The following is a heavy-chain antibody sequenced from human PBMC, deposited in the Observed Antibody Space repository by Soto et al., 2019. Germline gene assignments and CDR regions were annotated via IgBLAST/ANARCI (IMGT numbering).Heavy chain of an antibody. CDR3: ARGITIFGVVTYYFDY. D-gene: IGHD3-3*01. Sequence: SVKVSCKASGYTFTSYGISWVRQAPGQGIEWMGWISAYNGNTNYAQKLQGRVTMTTDTSTSTAYMELRSLRSDDTAVYYCARGITIFGVVTYYFDYWGQGTLVTVSS. CDR1: GYTFTSYG. CDR2: ISAYNGNT. J-gene: IGHJ4*02. V-gene: IGHV1-18*01.